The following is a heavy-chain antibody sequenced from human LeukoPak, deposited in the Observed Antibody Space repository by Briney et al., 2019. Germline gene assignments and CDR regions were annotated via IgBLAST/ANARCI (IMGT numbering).Heavy chain of an antibody. CDR1: GGTFSSYA. Sequence: SVKVSCKASGGTFSSYAISWVRQAPGQGLEWMGGIIPIFGTANYAQKFQGRVTITADESTSTAYMELSSLRSEDTAVYYCARYRRGQQLIDYWGQGTLVTVSS. J-gene: IGHJ4*02. V-gene: IGHV1-69*13. CDR2: IIPIFGTA. CDR3: ARYRRGQQLIDY. D-gene: IGHD6-13*01.